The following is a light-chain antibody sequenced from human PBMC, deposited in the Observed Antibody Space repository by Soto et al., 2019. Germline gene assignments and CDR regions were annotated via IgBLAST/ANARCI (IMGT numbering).Light chain of an antibody. CDR3: QQSYSTPYT. CDR1: PSISNY. V-gene: IGKV1-39*01. CDR2: AAS. J-gene: IGKJ2*01. Sequence: DPQMTQSPSSLSASVGDRVTITCRASPSISNYLNWYQQKPGKAPELLIYAASTLQSGVPSRFSGSGSGTDFTLTISSLQPEDFATYYCQQSYSTPYTFGQGTKLEIK.